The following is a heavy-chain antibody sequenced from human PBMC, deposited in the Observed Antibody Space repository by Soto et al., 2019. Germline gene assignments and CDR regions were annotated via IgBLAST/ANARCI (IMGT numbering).Heavy chain of an antibody. CDR1: GFSLSTSGVG. CDR2: IYWDDDK. CDR3: PHSPGGGLLWFGELVFDY. D-gene: IGHD3-10*01. V-gene: IGHV2-5*02. Sequence: QITLKESGPTLVKPTQTLTLTCTFSGFSLSTSGVGVGWIRQPPGKALEWLALIYWDDDKRYSPSLKSRLTITKDTSKNQVVLTMTNMDPVDTATYYCPHSPGGGLLWFGELVFDYWGQGTLVTVSS. J-gene: IGHJ4*02.